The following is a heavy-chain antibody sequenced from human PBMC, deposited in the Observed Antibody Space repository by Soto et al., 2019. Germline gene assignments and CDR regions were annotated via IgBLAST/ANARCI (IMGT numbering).Heavy chain of an antibody. Sequence: PSETLSLTCAVSGGSISSSNWWSWVRQPPGKGLEWIGEIYHSGSANYNPSLKSRVTISVDKSKNQFSLKLSSVTAADTAVYYCARKSSGWYPNFDYWGQGTLVTVSS. V-gene: IGHV4-4*02. CDR3: ARKSSGWYPNFDY. CDR2: IYHSGSA. CDR1: GGSISSSNW. J-gene: IGHJ4*02. D-gene: IGHD6-19*01.